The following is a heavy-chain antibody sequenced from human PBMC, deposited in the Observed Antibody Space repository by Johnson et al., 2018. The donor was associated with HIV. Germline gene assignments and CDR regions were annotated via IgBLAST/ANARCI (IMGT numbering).Heavy chain of an antibody. J-gene: IGHJ3*02. Sequence: VQLVESGGGLVQPGGSLRLSCAASGFTFSSYWMHWVRQAPGKGLVWVSRINSDGSSTSYADSVKGRFTILRDNSKNTLYLQMKSLRAEDTALYYCASHRSIAADDAFDIWGQGTMVTVSS. CDR1: GFTFSSYW. CDR3: ASHRSIAADDAFDI. V-gene: IGHV3-74*01. D-gene: IGHD6-13*01. CDR2: INSDGSST.